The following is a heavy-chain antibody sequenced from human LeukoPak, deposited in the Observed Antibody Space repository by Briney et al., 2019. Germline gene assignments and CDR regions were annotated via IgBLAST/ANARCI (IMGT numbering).Heavy chain of an antibody. V-gene: IGHV3-23*01. Sequence: GGSLRLSCAASGFTFYNYAVSWVRQAPGKGLEWVSSISRGASDTYYADSVEGRFTISRDNSKSTLDLQMNSLRVEDTAVYYCARVRTDSSGGYYEGYDYWGQGTLVTVSS. D-gene: IGHD3-22*01. CDR3: ARVRTDSSGGYYEGYDY. CDR1: GFTFYNYA. CDR2: ISRGASDT. J-gene: IGHJ4*02.